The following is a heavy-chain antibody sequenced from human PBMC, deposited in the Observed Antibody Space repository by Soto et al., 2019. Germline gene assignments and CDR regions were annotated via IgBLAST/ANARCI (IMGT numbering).Heavy chain of an antibody. V-gene: IGHV1-46*01. CDR1: GYTFTSYY. J-gene: IGHJ3*02. Sequence: ASLQVSCKASGYTFTSYYMHWVRQAPGQGLEWMGIINPSGGSTSYAQKFQGRVTMTRDTSTSTVYMELSSLRSEDTAVYYCARDRGRAVAGPHDAFDIWGQGTMVTVSS. D-gene: IGHD6-19*01. CDR2: INPSGGST. CDR3: ARDRGRAVAGPHDAFDI.